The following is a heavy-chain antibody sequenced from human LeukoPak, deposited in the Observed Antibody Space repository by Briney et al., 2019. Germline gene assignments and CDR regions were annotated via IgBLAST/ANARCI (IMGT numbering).Heavy chain of an antibody. CDR3: ARVLRLRGAFDI. J-gene: IGHJ3*02. CDR2: IYSGGST. V-gene: IGHV3-66*01. Sequence: PGGSLRLSCAASGFTVSSNYMSWVRRAPGKGLEWVSVIYSGGSTYYADSVKGRFTISRDNSKNTLYPQMNSLRAEDTAVYYCARVLRLRGAFDIWGQGTMVTVSS. D-gene: IGHD5-12*01. CDR1: GFTVSSNY.